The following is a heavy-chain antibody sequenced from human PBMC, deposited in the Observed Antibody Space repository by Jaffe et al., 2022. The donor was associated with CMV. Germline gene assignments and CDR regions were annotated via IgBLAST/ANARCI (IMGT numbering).Heavy chain of an antibody. D-gene: IGHD2-8*01. CDR3: AKELGMLYGYYYYGMDV. CDR1: GFTFSSYA. J-gene: IGHJ6*02. V-gene: IGHV3-23*01. Sequence: EVQLLESGGGLVQPGGSLRLSCAASGFTFSSYAMSWVRQAPGKGLEWVSAISGSGGSTYYADSVKGRFTISRDNSKNTLYLQMNSLRAEDTAVYYCAKELGMLYGYYYYGMDVWGQGTTVTVSS. CDR2: ISGSGGST.